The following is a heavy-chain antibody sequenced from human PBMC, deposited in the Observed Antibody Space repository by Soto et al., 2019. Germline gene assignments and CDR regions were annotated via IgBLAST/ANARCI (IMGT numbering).Heavy chain of an antibody. Sequence: GASVKVSCKASGYTFTGYYMHLVRQAPGQRLEWMGWINAGNGNTKYSQKFQGRVTITRDTSASTAYMELSSLRSEDTAVYYCARVPSRGCSSTSCYLNWFDPWGQGTLVTVSS. D-gene: IGHD2-2*01. J-gene: IGHJ5*02. V-gene: IGHV1-3*01. CDR2: INAGNGNT. CDR1: GYTFTGYY. CDR3: ARVPSRGCSSTSCYLNWFDP.